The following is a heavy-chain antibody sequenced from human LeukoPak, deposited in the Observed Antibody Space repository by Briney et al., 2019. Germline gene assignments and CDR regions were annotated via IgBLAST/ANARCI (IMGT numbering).Heavy chain of an antibody. CDR1: GGSISSSSYY. CDR3: ARLLIAGATGGSAFDI. D-gene: IGHD1-26*01. J-gene: IGHJ3*02. Sequence: PSETLSLTCTVSGGSISSSSYYWGWIRQPPGTGLEWIGSIYYSGSTYYNPSLKSRVTISVDTSKNQFSLKLSSVTAADTAVYYCARLLIAGATGGSAFDIWGQGTMVTVSS. CDR2: IYYSGST. V-gene: IGHV4-39*01.